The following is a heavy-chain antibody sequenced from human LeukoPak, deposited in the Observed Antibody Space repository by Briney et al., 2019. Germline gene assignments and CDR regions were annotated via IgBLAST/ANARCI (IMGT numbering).Heavy chain of an antibody. CDR1: GFTFSSYA. CDR2: ISGSGSTI. D-gene: IGHD3-10*02. V-gene: IGHV3-23*01. CDR3: AELGITMIGGV. Sequence: GGSLRLSCAASGFTFSSYAMSWVRQAPGKGLEWVSTISGSGSTIYYADSVKGRFTISRDNAKNSLYLQMNSLRAEDTAVYYCAELGITMIGGVWGKGTTVTISS. J-gene: IGHJ6*04.